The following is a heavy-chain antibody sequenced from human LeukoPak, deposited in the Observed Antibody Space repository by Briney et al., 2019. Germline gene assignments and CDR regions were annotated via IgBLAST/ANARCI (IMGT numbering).Heavy chain of an antibody. Sequence: SETLFLTCTVSGYSISNDYYWTWLRQPPGKGLEWLGGIYHSGTTYYNPSLRSRVSISLDTSKTHFSLKLSSVTAADTAVYYCARGKAYSGSYYGIFDYWGQGTLVTVSS. J-gene: IGHJ4*02. CDR1: GYSISNDYY. CDR3: ARGKAYSGSYYGIFDY. D-gene: IGHD1-26*01. V-gene: IGHV4-38-2*02. CDR2: IYHSGTT.